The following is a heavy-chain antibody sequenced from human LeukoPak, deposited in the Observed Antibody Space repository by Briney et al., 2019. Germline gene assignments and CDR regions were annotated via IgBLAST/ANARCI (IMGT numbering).Heavy chain of an antibody. V-gene: IGHV3-21*01. CDR1: GFTLSSYS. D-gene: IGHD6-13*01. CDR2: ISSSSSYI. CDR3: ARASSSSWYYYYYMDV. J-gene: IGHJ6*03. Sequence: GGSLRLSCAASGFTLSSYSMNWVRQAPGKGLEWVSSISSSSSYIYYADSVKGRFTISRDNAKNSLYLQMNSLRAEDTAVYYCARASSSSWYYYYYMDVWGKGTTVTVSS.